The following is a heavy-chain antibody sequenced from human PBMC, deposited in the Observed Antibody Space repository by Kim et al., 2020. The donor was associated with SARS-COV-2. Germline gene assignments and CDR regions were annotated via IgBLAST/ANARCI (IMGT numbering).Heavy chain of an antibody. Sequence: SETLSLTCTVSGGSISSSSYYWGWIRQPPGKGLEWIGSIYYSGSTYYNPSLKSRVTISVDTSKNQFSLKLSSVTAADTAVYYCASLVIKRAGVADDWYWGQGTLVTVSS. CDR3: ASLVIKRAGVADDWY. CDR1: GGSISSSSYY. J-gene: IGHJ4*02. V-gene: IGHV4-39*01. D-gene: IGHD6-19*01. CDR2: IYYSGST.